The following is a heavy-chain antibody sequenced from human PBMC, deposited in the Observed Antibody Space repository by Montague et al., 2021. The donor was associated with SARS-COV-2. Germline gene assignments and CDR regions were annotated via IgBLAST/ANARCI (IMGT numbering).Heavy chain of an antibody. Sequence: TLSLTCTVSGGSISSGSYYWSWIRQPAGKGLEWIGRTYTTGRTNYNPSLKSRVTISVDTSKNQFSLKLSSVTAADTAAYYCASERAYDYGSGTYPGGFDIWGQGTMVTVSS. J-gene: IGHJ3*02. D-gene: IGHD3-10*01. CDR3: ASERAYDYGSGTYPGGFDI. CDR2: TYTTGRT. CDR1: GGSISSGSYY. V-gene: IGHV4-61*02.